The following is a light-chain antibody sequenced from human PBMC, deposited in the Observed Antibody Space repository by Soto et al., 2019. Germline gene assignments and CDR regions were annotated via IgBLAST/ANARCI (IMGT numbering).Light chain of an antibody. Sequence: TQSPSTLSASVGDRGTITCRASQSISRWLAWYQQKPGQAPRRLIYGASIRATGIPDRFSGSGSGTDFTLTISRLEPEDFALYFCQQYHSSPLTFGQGTKV. CDR1: QSISRW. CDR3: QQYHSSPLT. CDR2: GAS. V-gene: IGKV3-20*01. J-gene: IGKJ1*01.